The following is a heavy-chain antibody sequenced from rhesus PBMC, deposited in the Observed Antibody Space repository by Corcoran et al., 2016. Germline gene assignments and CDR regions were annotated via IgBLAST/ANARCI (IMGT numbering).Heavy chain of an antibody. CDR2: IDPSDSNT. CDR3: AKELIAAAGIEY. J-gene: IGHJ4*01. CDR1: GYSFTSYW. Sequence: EVQLVQSGAEVKRPGESLKISCKTSGYSFTSYWISWVRQMPGKGLEWRGAIDPSDSNTRYGPSFQGQVTISADKSISTAYLQWSSLKASDSATYYCAKELIAAAGIEYWGQGVLVTVSS. D-gene: IGHD6-25*01. V-gene: IGHV5-2*01.